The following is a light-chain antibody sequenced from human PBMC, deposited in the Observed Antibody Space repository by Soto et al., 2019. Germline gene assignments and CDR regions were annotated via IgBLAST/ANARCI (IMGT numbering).Light chain of an antibody. CDR2: DVS. J-gene: IGLJ3*02. CDR1: SSDVGGYKY. Sequence: QSALTQPASVSGSPGQSITISCTGTSSDVGGYKYVSWYQQHPGKAPKVMIYDVSNRPSGVSNRFSGSKSGNTASLTISGLQAEDEADYYCSSYTSSSTPWVFGGGTKLTVL. V-gene: IGLV2-14*01. CDR3: SSYTSSSTPWV.